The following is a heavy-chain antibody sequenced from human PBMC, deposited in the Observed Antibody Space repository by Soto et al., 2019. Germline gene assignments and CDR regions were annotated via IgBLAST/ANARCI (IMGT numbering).Heavy chain of an antibody. Sequence: GGFLRLSCAASGFTFISYAMSWVRQAPGKGLEWVSSIGGSGGNTYYADSVKGRFTISRDNSKNTLFLQMNRLRAEDTAEYYCARVVRYFDTPYGMDVWGHGTTVTVSS. CDR3: ARVVRYFDTPYGMDV. CDR2: IGGSGGNT. V-gene: IGHV3-23*01. CDR1: GFTFISYA. J-gene: IGHJ6*02. D-gene: IGHD3-9*01.